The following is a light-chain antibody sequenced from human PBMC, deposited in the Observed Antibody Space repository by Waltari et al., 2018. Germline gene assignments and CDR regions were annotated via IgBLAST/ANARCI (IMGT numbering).Light chain of an antibody. V-gene: IGLV1-40*01. Sequence: QSVLTQPPSVSGAPAQRVTISCAWTSSNIGAGYDVTWYHQLPVTAPKLLIFGNTNRPSGVPDRFSGSKSGTSASVAITGLQAEDEAYYYCQSYDSGLSGSVFGGGTKVTVL. CDR1: SSNIGAGYD. CDR3: QSYDSGLSGSV. J-gene: IGLJ2*01. CDR2: GNT.